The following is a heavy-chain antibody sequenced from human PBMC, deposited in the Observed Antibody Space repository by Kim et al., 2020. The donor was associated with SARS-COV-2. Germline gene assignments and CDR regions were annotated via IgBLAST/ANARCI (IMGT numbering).Heavy chain of an antibody. J-gene: IGHJ6*02. V-gene: IGHV1-24*01. CDR2: FDPEDGET. Sequence: ASVKVSCKVSGYTLTELSMHWVRQAPGKGLEWMGGFDPEDGETIYAQKFQGRVTMTEDTSTDTAYMELSSLRSEDTAVYYCATGNHGSGSYFQSRGVYYYYYGMDVWGQGTTVTVSS. CDR1: GYTLTELS. D-gene: IGHD3-10*01. CDR3: ATGNHGSGSYFQSRGVYYYYYGMDV.